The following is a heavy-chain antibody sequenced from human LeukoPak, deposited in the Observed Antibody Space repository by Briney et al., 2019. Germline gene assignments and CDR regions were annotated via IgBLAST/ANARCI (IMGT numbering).Heavy chain of an antibody. J-gene: IGHJ4*02. V-gene: IGHV3-7*04. Sequence: GGSLRLSCAASGFTFSNYWMSWVRQAPGEGLEWVANIKQDGSEKYYVDSVKGRFTISRDNAKNSLYLQMNSLRAEDTAVYYCARDEFSGYDSYYFAYWGQGTLVTVSS. CDR2: IKQDGSEK. D-gene: IGHD5-12*01. CDR1: GFTFSNYW. CDR3: ARDEFSGYDSYYFAY.